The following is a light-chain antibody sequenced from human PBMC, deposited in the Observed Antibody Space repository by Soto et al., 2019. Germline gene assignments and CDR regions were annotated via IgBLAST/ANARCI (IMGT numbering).Light chain of an antibody. J-gene: IGKJ5*01. Sequence: EVVLTQSPGTLSLSPGERGTLSCRASQSVSSRLAWYQHKPGQAPRLLISGASSRATGIPDRFSGSGSGTDFTLTISRLVPEDFALYYCQHYGASPITFGQGTRLEIK. V-gene: IGKV3-20*01. CDR1: QSVSSR. CDR2: GAS. CDR3: QHYGASPIT.